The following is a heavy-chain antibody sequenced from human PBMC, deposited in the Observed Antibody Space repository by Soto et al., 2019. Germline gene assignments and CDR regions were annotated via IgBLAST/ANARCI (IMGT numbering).Heavy chain of an antibody. D-gene: IGHD3-10*01. J-gene: IGHJ6*02. CDR3: ARDQSFDRSYYYGIDV. V-gene: IGHV1-18*01. CDR2: ISPYNGNT. CDR1: GYPFTHYG. Sequence: QVQLVQSGAEVKKPGASVKVSCKSSGYPFTHYGITWVRQAPGQGLEWMGWISPYNGNTNYGQTLQGRVTLTTDTSTSTVYMDLRSLRSDDTAVYYCARDQSFDRSYYYGIDVWGQGTTFTVSS.